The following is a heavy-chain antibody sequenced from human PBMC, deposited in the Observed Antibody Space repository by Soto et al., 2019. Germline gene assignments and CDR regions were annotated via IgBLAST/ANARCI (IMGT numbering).Heavy chain of an antibody. CDR3: ARVEKDGYNPFDC. J-gene: IGHJ4*02. CDR2: ISSSSSYI. D-gene: IGHD5-12*01. CDR1: GFTFSSYS. Sequence: EVQLVESGGGLVKPGGSLRLSCAASGFTFSSYSMNWVRQAPGKGLEWVSSISSSSSYIYYADSVKGRFTISRDNAKNSLYLQMNSLRAEDTAVYYCARVEKDGYNPFDCWGQGTLVTVSS. V-gene: IGHV3-21*01.